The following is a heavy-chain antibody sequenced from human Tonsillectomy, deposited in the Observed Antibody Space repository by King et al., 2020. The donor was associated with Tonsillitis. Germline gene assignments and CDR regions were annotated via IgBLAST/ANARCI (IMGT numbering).Heavy chain of an antibody. D-gene: IGHD2-15*01. J-gene: IGHJ2*01. CDR3: AKEGGYCGGGSCYPYWYFDL. CDR2: IRYDGSNE. V-gene: IGHV3-30*02. CDR1: GFIFSSYD. Sequence: QLVQSGGGVVQPGGSLRLSCAASGFIFSSYDIYWVRQDPGKGLEWVAFIRYDGSNEYYADSVKGRFTISRDNSKNSLSLQMNSLRAEDTAVYYCAKEGGYCGGGSCYPYWYFDLWGRGTLVTVSS.